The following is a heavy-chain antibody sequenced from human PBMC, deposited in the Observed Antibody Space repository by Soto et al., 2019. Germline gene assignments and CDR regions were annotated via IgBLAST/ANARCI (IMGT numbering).Heavy chain of an antibody. V-gene: IGHV4-34*01. D-gene: IGHD1-7*01. Sequence: QVQLQQWGAGLLKPSETLSLTCAVYGGFVSSGSYYWSWIRQPPGKGLEWIGEMSHSGGTHFNPSVQSRVTLSVDTSKNQFSLKMASVTAADTALYYCARVERGTATTVVDAFDIWGPGTMVTVSS. J-gene: IGHJ3*02. CDR2: MSHSGGT. CDR3: ARVERGTATTVVDAFDI. CDR1: GGFVSSGSYY.